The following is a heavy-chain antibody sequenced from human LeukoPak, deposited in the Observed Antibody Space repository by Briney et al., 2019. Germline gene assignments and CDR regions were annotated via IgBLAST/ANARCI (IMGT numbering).Heavy chain of an antibody. CDR1: GGSISRCNYH. V-gene: IGHV4-39*01. J-gene: IGHJ4*02. Sequence: KPSETLSLTCSVSGGSISRCNYHGRWIRQPPGKGLEWIGSIYYSGSTYYNPSLKSRVTISIDTSKNQFSLKVSSVTAADTAVYYCARHFVTVAYAFDYWGQGTLVTVSS. D-gene: IGHD6-19*01. CDR3: ARHFVTVAYAFDY. CDR2: IYYSGST.